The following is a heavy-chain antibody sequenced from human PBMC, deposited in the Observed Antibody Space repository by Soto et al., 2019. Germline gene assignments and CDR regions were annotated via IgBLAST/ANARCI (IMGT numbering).Heavy chain of an antibody. CDR1: GFSFAGYA. CDR2: VSGGGAST. D-gene: IGHD3-3*01. CDR3: AKTQTFNGYYGGFDA. V-gene: IGHV3-23*01. Sequence: GGSLRLSCAATGFSFAGYALTWVRQAPGKVLEWLSAVSGGGASTYYADSVRGRFSISRDVSGNMIYLQLNRLTAGDTATYYCAKTQTFNGYYGGFDAWGQGTRVTVSS. J-gene: IGHJ4*02.